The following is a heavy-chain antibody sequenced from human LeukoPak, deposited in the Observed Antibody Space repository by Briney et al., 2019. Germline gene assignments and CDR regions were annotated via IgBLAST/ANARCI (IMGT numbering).Heavy chain of an antibody. CDR1: GFTFSIYA. Sequence: PGGSLRLSCAASGFTFSIYAMHWVRQAPGKGLEWVSVISYDGSNKYYADSVKGRFTISRDNSKNTLYLQMNSLRAEDTAVYYCAKDYDFWSGYYTEMYDYWGQGTLVTVSS. V-gene: IGHV3-30*04. J-gene: IGHJ4*02. D-gene: IGHD3-3*01. CDR3: AKDYDFWSGYYTEMYDY. CDR2: ISYDGSNK.